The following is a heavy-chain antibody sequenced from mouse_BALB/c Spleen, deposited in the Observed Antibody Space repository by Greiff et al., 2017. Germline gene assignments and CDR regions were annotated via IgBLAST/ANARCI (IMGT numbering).Heavy chain of an antibody. J-gene: IGHJ4*01. CDR2: ISSGGSYT. CDR1: GFTFSSYA. Sequence: EVKLMESGGGLVKPGGSLKLSCAASGFTFSSYAMSWVRQSPEKRLEWAAEISSGGSYTYYPDTVTGRFTISRDNAKNTLYLEMSSLRSEDTAMYYCARDDFYAMDYWGQGTSVTVSS. V-gene: IGHV5-9-4*01. CDR3: ARDDFYAMDY.